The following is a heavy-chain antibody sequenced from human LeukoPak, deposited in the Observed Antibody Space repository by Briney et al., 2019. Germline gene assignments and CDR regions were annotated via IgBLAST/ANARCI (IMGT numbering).Heavy chain of an antibody. CDR2: IRCDGSNK. Sequence: GGSLRLSCAASGFTFSSYGMHWVRQAPGKGLEWVAFIRCDGSNKYYADSAKGRFTISRDNSKNTLYLQMNSLRAEDTAVYYCATLDIVVVPAARNAFDIWGQGRMVTVSS. D-gene: IGHD2-2*03. V-gene: IGHV3-30*02. CDR3: ATLDIVVVPAARNAFDI. CDR1: GFTFSSYG. J-gene: IGHJ3*02.